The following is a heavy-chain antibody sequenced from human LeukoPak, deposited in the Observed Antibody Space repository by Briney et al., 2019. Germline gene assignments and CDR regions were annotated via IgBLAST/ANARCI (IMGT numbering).Heavy chain of an antibody. D-gene: IGHD5-24*01. Sequence: ASVKVSCKASGYTFTGYYMHWVRQAPGQGLELMGWINPNSGGTNYAQKFQGRVTMTRDTSISTAYMELSRLRSDDTAVYYLARELEMATILLHFQHWRQGPLVSVS. CDR3: ARELEMATILLHFQH. CDR2: INPNSGGT. V-gene: IGHV1-2*02. J-gene: IGHJ1*01. CDR1: GYTFTGYY.